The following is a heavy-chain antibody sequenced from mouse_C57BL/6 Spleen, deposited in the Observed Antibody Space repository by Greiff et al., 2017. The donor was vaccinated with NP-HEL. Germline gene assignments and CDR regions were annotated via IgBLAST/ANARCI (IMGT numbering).Heavy chain of an antibody. J-gene: IGHJ4*01. CDR3: ARRGNGYYDDYYAMDY. Sequence: QVPMQHPLAALFNPFSSVKLSCKASGYTFTSYWMHWVKQRPGRGLEWIGRIDPNSGGTKYNEKFKSKATLTVDKPSSTAYMQLSSLTSEDSAVYYCARRGNGYYDDYYAMDYWGQGTSVTVSS. CDR2: IDPNSGGT. V-gene: IGHV1-72*01. CDR1: GYTFTSYW. D-gene: IGHD2-3*01.